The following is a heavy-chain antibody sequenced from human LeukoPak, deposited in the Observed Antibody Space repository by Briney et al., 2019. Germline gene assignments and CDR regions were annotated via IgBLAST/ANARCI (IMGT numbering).Heavy chain of an antibody. CDR3: ARGYYYDSSGYYY. Sequence: GGSLRLSCAASGFTFSDYYMSWIRQAPGKGLEWVSYISGSSSYTNYADSVKGRFTISRDNAKNSLYLQMNSLRAEDTAVYYCARGYYYDSSGYYYWGQGTLVTVSS. CDR1: GFTFSDYY. J-gene: IGHJ4*02. CDR2: ISGSSSYT. V-gene: IGHV3-11*06. D-gene: IGHD3-22*01.